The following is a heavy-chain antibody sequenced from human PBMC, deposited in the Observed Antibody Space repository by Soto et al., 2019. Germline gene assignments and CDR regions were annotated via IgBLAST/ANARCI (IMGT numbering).Heavy chain of an antibody. J-gene: IGHJ5*02. CDR1: GGPFNSYA. CDR2: IDPIFGTA. V-gene: IGHV1-69*12. CDR3: ARDRGHCHVDDCQVYWFDP. Sequence: QVQLVQSGAEVKTPGSSVKVSCRASGGPFNSYAVSWVRQAPGQGLEWMGGIDPIFGTANYAQKFQDRVTITADESTGTAYLELTSLRSEDTAMYYCARDRGHCHVDDCQVYWFDPWGQGTLVAVSS. D-gene: IGHD2-21*02.